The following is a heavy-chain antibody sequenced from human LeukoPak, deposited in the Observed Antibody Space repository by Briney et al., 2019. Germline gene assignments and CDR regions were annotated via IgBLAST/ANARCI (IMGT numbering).Heavy chain of an antibody. D-gene: IGHD1-1*01. Sequence: ASVKVSCKASGYTFTSYAISWVRQAPGQGLEWMGWISTYNGHTNCAQKLQGRVTMTTDTSTSTACMELRSLRSDDTAVYYCATVVDNWNDFDYWGQGTLVTVSS. V-gene: IGHV1-18*01. CDR1: GYTFTSYA. CDR3: ATVVDNWNDFDY. CDR2: ISTYNGHT. J-gene: IGHJ4*02.